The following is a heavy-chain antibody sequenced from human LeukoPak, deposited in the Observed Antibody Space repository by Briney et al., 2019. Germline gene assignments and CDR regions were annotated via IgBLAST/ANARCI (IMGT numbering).Heavy chain of an antibody. Sequence: SETLSLTCAVYGGSFSDYLWSWIRQFPGKGLEWIGEINHSGDTNYNPSLKSRVTISVDTSKNQFSLKLSSVTAADTAVYYCARGRRLNSWGQGSLVTVSS. V-gene: IGHV4-34*01. CDR1: GGSFSDYL. J-gene: IGHJ4*02. D-gene: IGHD2-21*02. CDR3: ARGRRLNS. CDR2: INHSGDT.